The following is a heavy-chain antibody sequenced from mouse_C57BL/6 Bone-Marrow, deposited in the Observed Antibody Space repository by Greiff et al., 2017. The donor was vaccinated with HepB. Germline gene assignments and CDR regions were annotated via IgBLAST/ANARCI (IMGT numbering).Heavy chain of an antibody. CDR3: TRSYDGYYRYWFAY. D-gene: IGHD2-3*01. V-gene: IGHV1-15*01. Sequence: VQLQQSGAELVRPGASVTLSCKASGYTFTDYEMHWVKQTPVHGLEWIGAIDPETGGTAYNQKFKGKAILTADKSSSTAYMELRSLTSEDSAVHYCTRSYDGYYRYWFAYWGQGTLVTVSA. CDR2: IDPETGGT. CDR1: GYTFTDYE. J-gene: IGHJ3*01.